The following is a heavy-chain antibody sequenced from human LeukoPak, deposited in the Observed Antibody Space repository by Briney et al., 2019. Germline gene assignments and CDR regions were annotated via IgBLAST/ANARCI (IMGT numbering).Heavy chain of an antibody. V-gene: IGHV1-8*01. D-gene: IGHD6-6*01. CDR2: VNPNSGNT. CDR1: GYTFTSYD. CDR3: ARGAWTSSFDY. Sequence: ASVKVSCKASGYTFTSYDVNWVRQATGQGLEWMGWVNPNSGNTDYAQNFQGRVTMTSDTSINTAYMELSSLRSEDTAVYYCARGAWTSSFDYWGQGTLVTVSS. J-gene: IGHJ4*02.